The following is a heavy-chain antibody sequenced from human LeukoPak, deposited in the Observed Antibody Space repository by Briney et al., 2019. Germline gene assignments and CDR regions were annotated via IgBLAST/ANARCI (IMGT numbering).Heavy chain of an antibody. J-gene: IGHJ5*02. CDR3: AKDIYRAHTNTYYPSPWFDP. CDR1: GFTFDDYA. Sequence: GGSLRLSCAASGFTFDDYAMHWVRQAPGKGLEWVSLISGDGGSTYYADSVKGRFTISRDNSKNSLYLQMNSLRTEDTALNYCAKDIYRAHTNTYYPSPWFDPWGQGTLVTVSS. CDR2: ISGDGGST. V-gene: IGHV3-43*02. D-gene: IGHD2-8*01.